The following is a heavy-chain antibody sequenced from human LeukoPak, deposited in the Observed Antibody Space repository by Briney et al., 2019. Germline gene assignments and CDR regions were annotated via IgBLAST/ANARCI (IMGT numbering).Heavy chain of an antibody. Sequence: GGSLRPSCAASGFTISSYAMSWVRKAPGKGLEWVSAFSGSGGSTYYADSVKGRITISRDNSKNTLYLQMNSLSAEDTAVYYCAKEARMVVTAVFDYWGQGTLVTVSS. J-gene: IGHJ4*02. CDR3: AKEARMVVTAVFDY. V-gene: IGHV3-23*01. D-gene: IGHD2-21*02. CDR2: FSGSGGST. CDR1: GFTISSYA.